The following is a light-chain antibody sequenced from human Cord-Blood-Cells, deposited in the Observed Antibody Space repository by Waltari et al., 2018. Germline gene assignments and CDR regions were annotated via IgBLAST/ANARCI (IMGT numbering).Light chain of an antibody. J-gene: IGKJ3*01. CDR3: QQYYSTPFT. V-gene: IGKV4-1*01. CDR2: WAS. CDR1: QSVLYSSNNKNY. Sequence: DIVMTQSPDSLAVSLGERATINCKPSQSVLYSSNNKNYLAWYQQKPGQPPKLVIYWASTRESGVPDRFSGSGSGTDFTLTISSLQAEDVAVYYCQQYYSTPFTFGPGTKVDIK.